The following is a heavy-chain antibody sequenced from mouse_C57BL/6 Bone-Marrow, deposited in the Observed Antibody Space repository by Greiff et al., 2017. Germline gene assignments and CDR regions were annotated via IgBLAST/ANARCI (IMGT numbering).Heavy chain of an antibody. CDR1: GYTFTSYG. CDR2: IYPRSGNT. V-gene: IGHV1-81*01. CDR3: ARGKLYYYGSSRFDY. J-gene: IGHJ2*01. D-gene: IGHD1-1*01. Sequence: QVQLKQSGAELARPGASVKLSCKASGYTFTSYGISWVKQRTGQGLEWIGEIYPRSGNTYYNEKFKGKATLTADKSSSTAYMELRSLTSEDSAVYVCARGKLYYYGSSRFDYWGQGTTRTVSA.